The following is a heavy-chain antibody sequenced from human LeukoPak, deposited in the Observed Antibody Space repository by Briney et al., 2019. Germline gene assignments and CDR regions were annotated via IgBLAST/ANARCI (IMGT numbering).Heavy chain of an antibody. Sequence: PSETLPLTCAVYGGSFSGYYWSWIRQPPGKGVEWIGEINHSGSTNYNPSLKSRVTISVDTSKNQFSLKLSSVTAADTAVYYCARGRGYCSSTSCYAGWFDHWGQGTLVTVSS. CDR2: INHSGST. CDR3: ARGRGYCSSTSCYAGWFDH. CDR1: GGSFSGYY. V-gene: IGHV4-34*01. J-gene: IGHJ5*02. D-gene: IGHD2-2*01.